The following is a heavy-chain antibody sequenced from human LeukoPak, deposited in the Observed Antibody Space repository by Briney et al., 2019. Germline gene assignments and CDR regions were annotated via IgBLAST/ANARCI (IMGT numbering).Heavy chain of an antibody. Sequence: GGSLRLSCAASGFTFSSYAMSWVRQAPRKGLEWVSAISGSGGSTYYADSVKGRFTISRDNSKNTLYLQMNSLRAEDTAVYYCAKDVFGYSSSGYYYGSEDYWGQGTLVTVSS. D-gene: IGHD3-22*01. J-gene: IGHJ4*02. V-gene: IGHV3-23*01. CDR3: AKDVFGYSSSGYYYGSEDY. CDR2: ISGSGGST. CDR1: GFTFSSYA.